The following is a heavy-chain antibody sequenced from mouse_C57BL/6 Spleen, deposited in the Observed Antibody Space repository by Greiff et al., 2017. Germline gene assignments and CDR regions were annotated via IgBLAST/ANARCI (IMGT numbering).Heavy chain of an antibody. CDR2: LSNLAYSI. D-gene: IGHD1-1*01. Sequence: SGGRLVQPGGSLKLSCAASGFTFSDYGMAWVRQAPRKGPEWVAFLSNLAYSIYYADTVTGRFTISRENAKNTLYRERSRRRSEDTAREDGARQRTTREYYARDYWGQGNSVTGSS. J-gene: IGHJ4*01. CDR3: ARQRTTREYYARDY. CDR1: GFTFSDYG. V-gene: IGHV5-15*01.